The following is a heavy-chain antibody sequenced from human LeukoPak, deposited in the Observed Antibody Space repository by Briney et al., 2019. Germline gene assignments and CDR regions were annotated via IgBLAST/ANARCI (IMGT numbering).Heavy chain of an antibody. D-gene: IGHD2/OR15-2a*01. V-gene: IGHV4-59*12. CDR1: GGSISSYY. Sequence: PSETLSLTCTVSGGSISSYYWSWIRQPPGKGLEWIGYIYYSGSTNYNPSLKSRVTISVDTSKNQFSLKLSSVTAADTAVYYCATRLSNSGSAFRHWGQGTLVTVSS. CDR2: IYYSGST. CDR3: ATRLSNSGSAFRH. J-gene: IGHJ1*01.